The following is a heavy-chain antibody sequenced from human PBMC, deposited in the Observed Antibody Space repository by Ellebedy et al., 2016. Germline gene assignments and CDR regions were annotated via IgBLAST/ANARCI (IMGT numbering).Heavy chain of an antibody. V-gene: IGHV4-59*08. CDR3: ARQPTDCSGSNCYTWFDP. CDR1: SGSIINYY. CDR2: IHYSGTT. D-gene: IGHD2-15*01. J-gene: IGHJ5*02. Sequence: SETLSLTCSVSSGSIINYYWSWIRQSPGRGLEWIGYIHYSGTTNYNPSLKSRVTISVDTFKNQFSLKLTSVTAADTAVYYCARQPTDCSGSNCYTWFDPWGQGILVTVSS.